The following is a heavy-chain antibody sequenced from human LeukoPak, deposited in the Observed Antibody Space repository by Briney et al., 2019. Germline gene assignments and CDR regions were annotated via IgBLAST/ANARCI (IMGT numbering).Heavy chain of an antibody. CDR3: SRLEDSSPIEVALDI. D-gene: IGHD6-13*01. CDR2: IRSKRNNYAT. Sequence: GGSLKLSCAASGFTFSGSVMHWVRQAAGKGLEWVGRIRSKRNNYATAYAGSVKGRFTISRDDSQSTVYLHMDSLKTEDTALYYCSRLEDSSPIEVALDIWGQGTVVTVSS. CDR1: GFTFSGSV. V-gene: IGHV3-73*01. J-gene: IGHJ3*02.